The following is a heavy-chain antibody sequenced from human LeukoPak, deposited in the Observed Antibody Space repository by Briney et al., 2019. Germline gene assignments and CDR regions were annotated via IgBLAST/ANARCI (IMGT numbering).Heavy chain of an antibody. Sequence: GGSLRLSCAASGFTSSNYGMSWVRQAPGKGLEWVANIKQDGSEKYYVDSVKGRFTISRDNAKNSLYLQMNSLRAEDTAIYYCAKPSIRGEDYFDYWGQGTLVTVSS. D-gene: IGHD7-27*01. CDR3: AKPSIRGEDYFDY. V-gene: IGHV3-7*01. CDR2: IKQDGSEK. J-gene: IGHJ4*02. CDR1: GFTSSNYG.